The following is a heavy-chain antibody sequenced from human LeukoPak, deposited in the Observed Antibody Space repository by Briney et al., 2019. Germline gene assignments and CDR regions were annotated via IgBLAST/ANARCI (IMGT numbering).Heavy chain of an antibody. J-gene: IGHJ4*02. V-gene: IGHV4-38-2*02. D-gene: IGHD5-18*01. CDR1: GYSISSGYF. CDR2: IYHSGRT. Sequence: SETLSLTCTVSGYSISSGYFWGWVRQSPGKRLEWIGSIYHSGRTYYNPSLESRVTIFVDTSKNQFSLKLSSVTAADTAVYYCARDPIYSYGMYYFDYWGQGTLVTVSS. CDR3: ARDPIYSYGMYYFDY.